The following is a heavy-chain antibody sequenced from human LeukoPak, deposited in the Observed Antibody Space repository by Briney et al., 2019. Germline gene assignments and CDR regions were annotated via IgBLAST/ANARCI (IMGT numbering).Heavy chain of an antibody. CDR2: IIPILGTA. CDR1: GGTFSSFA. D-gene: IGHD3-10*01. V-gene: IGHV1-69*13. Sequence: SVKVSCKASGGTFSSFAISWVRQAPGQGLEWMGGIIPILGTANYAQKFQGRVTITADESTSTAYMELSSLRSEDTAVYYCARDYYGSGSYIPNDYWGQGTLVTVSS. J-gene: IGHJ4*02. CDR3: ARDYYGSGSYIPNDY.